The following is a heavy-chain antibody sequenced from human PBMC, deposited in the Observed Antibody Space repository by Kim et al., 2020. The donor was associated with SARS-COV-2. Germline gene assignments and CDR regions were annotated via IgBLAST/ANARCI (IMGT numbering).Heavy chain of an antibody. J-gene: IGHJ4*02. CDR1: GFTFSSYA. CDR2: ISGSGGST. D-gene: IGHD3-10*01. Sequence: GGSLRLSCAASGFTFSSYAMSWVRQAPGKGLEWVSAISGSGGSTYYADSVKGRFTISRDNSKNTLYLQMNSLRAEDTAVYYCAKGLWFGELIRPESSDYWGQGTLVTVSS. V-gene: IGHV3-23*01. CDR3: AKGLWFGELIRPESSDY.